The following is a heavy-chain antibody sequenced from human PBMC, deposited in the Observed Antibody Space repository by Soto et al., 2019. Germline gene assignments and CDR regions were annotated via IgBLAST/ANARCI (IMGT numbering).Heavy chain of an antibody. D-gene: IGHD6-19*01. J-gene: IGHJ6*02. Sequence: VQLVQSGAEVKKPGSSVKVSCKASGGTFSSYAISWVRQAPGQGLEWMGGIIPIFGTANYAQKFQGRVTITADKSTSTAYMELSSLRSEDTAVYYCAGAAVAGTRDYYYYGMDVWGQGTTVTVSS. CDR3: AGAAVAGTRDYYYYGMDV. V-gene: IGHV1-69*06. CDR2: IIPIFGTA. CDR1: GGTFSSYA.